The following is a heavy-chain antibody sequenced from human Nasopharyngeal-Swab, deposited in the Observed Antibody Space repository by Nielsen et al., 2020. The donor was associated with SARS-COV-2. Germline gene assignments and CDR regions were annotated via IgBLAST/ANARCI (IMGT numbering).Heavy chain of an antibody. J-gene: IGHJ4*02. CDR2: ISSSGSTI. D-gene: IGHD5-18*01. V-gene: IGHV3-48*03. CDR3: ARERGYSYGTYYFDY. CDR1: GFTFISYE. Sequence: GGSLRLSCAASGFTFISYEMNWVRQAPGKGLEWVSYISSSGSTIYYADSVKGRFTISRDNAKNSLYLQMNSLRAEDTAVYYCARERGYSYGTYYFDYWGQGTLVTVSS.